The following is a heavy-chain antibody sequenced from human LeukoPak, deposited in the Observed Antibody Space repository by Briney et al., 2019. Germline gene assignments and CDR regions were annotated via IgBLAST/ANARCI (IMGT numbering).Heavy chain of an antibody. D-gene: IGHD6-13*01. CDR2: INHSGST. Sequence: PSETLSLTCAVYGGAFSGYYWSWIRQPPGKGLEWIGEINHSGSTNYNPSLKSRVTISVDTSKNQFSLKLSSVTAADTAVYYCARVPGERNRRIAAAGTGHWFDPWGQGTLVTVSS. J-gene: IGHJ5*02. V-gene: IGHV4-34*01. CDR1: GGAFSGYY. CDR3: ARVPGERNRRIAAAGTGHWFDP.